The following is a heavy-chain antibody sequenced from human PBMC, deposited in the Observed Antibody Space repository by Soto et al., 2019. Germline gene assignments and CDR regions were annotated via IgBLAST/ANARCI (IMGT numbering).Heavy chain of an antibody. D-gene: IGHD2-21*02. CDR1: GFSFSTFS. J-gene: IGHJ4*02. Sequence: QVQLMESGGGVVRPGGSLRLSYATSGFSFSTFSMHWFRQTPDKGLEWVAVISSDGRVTLYADSVRGRFTISRDNYKNTLYLQMNSLRDEDTAVYYCAKDLVSRDGLWLMDQWGQGTLVTVS. CDR3: AKDLVSRDGLWLMDQ. V-gene: IGHV3-30-3*02. CDR2: ISSDGRVT.